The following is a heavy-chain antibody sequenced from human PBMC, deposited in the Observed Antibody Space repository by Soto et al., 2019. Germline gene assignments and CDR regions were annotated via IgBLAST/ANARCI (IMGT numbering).Heavy chain of an antibody. CDR3: AREIVGATRHDAFDI. Sequence: SVKVSCKASGGTFSSYAISWVRQAPGQGLEWMGGIIPIFGTANYAQKFQGRVTITADESTSTAYMELSSLRSEDTAVYYCAREIVGATRHDAFDIWGQGAMVTVSS. V-gene: IGHV1-69*13. J-gene: IGHJ3*02. CDR1: GGTFSSYA. D-gene: IGHD1-26*01. CDR2: IIPIFGTA.